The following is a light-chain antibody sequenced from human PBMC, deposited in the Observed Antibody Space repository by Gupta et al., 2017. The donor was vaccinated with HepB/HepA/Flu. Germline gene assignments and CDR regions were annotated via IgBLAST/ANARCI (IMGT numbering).Light chain of an antibody. Sequence: IVLTQSPATLSLSPGERATLSCRASQSVSSYLAWYQQKPGQAPRLLNYDASNRATGIPARFSGSGSGTDFTRTISSLKLEDFAVYYCQQRSNWPGTFGQGTKLEIK. CDR1: QSVSSY. V-gene: IGKV3-11*01. J-gene: IGKJ2*01. CDR2: DAS. CDR3: QQRSNWPGT.